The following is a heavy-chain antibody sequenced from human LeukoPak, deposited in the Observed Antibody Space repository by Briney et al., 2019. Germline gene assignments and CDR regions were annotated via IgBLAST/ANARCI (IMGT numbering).Heavy chain of an antibody. D-gene: IGHD3-22*01. CDR3: ATEDSSDYYSFDY. CDR2: ISESGGYT. Sequence: GGSLRLSCAGSGFTFSSYAMSWVRQAPAKGLEWVSAISESGGYTKYADPVKGRFTISRDNSKNTLYLQMNSLKAEDTAAYYCATEDSSDYYSFDYWGQGTLVTVSS. J-gene: IGHJ4*02. V-gene: IGHV3-23*01. CDR1: GFTFSSYA.